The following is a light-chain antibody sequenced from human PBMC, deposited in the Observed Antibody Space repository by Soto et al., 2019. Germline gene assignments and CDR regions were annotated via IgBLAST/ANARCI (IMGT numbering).Light chain of an antibody. Sequence: ESMLTQSPGTLSLSPGERAILSCRASQSVSTRYLAWYQQKPGQAPSLLIYGASIRATGIPDRFSGSGSGTDFTLTISRLEPEDFAVYYCHQFGSSPPAFTFGQGTKLEI. J-gene: IGKJ2*01. V-gene: IGKV3-20*01. CDR3: HQFGSSPPAFT. CDR1: QSVSTRY. CDR2: GAS.